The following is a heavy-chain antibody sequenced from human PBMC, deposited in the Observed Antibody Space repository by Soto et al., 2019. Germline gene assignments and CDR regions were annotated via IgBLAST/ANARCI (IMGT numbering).Heavy chain of an antibody. Sequence: SETLSLTCTVSGGSISSGGYYWSWIRQHPGKGLEWIGYIYYSGSTYYNPSLKSRVTISVDTSKNQFSLKLSSVTAVDTAVYYCARVGVAVAGFYGMDVWGQGTTVTVSS. V-gene: IGHV4-31*03. J-gene: IGHJ6*02. CDR3: ARVGVAVAGFYGMDV. D-gene: IGHD6-19*01. CDR2: IYYSGST. CDR1: GGSISSGGYY.